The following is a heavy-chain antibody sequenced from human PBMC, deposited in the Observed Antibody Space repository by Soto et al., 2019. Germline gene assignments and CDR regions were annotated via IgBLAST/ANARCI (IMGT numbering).Heavy chain of an antibody. CDR1: GFPFDDYG. D-gene: IGHD3-22*01. CDR3: ARPTYYYDSSGPPAY. V-gene: IGHV3-20*04. CDR2: INRDGGST. Sequence: GVLRLSCAAFGFPFDDYGMSWVRQAPGKGLEWVSGINRDGGSTGYADSVKGRFTISRDNAKNSLYLQMNSLRAEDTAFYYCARPTYYYDSSGPPAYWGQGTLVTVSS. J-gene: IGHJ4*02.